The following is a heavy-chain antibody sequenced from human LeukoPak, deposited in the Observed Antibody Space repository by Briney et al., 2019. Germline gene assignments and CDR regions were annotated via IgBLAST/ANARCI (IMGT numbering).Heavy chain of an antibody. CDR2: IYYSGNT. CDR1: GGSISSSSFY. Sequence: PSETLSLPCTVSGGSISSSSFYWGWIRQPPGKGLEWIGSIYYSGNTYYNPSLKSRVSISVDTSKNQFSLKLSSVTAADTAVYYCARHPGRLFDYWGQGTLVTVSS. V-gene: IGHV4-39*01. D-gene: IGHD1-14*01. J-gene: IGHJ4*02. CDR3: ARHPGRLFDY.